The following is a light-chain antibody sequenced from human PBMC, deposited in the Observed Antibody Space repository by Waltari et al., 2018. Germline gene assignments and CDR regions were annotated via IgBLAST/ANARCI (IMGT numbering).Light chain of an antibody. Sequence: DIVMTQSPASLAVSLGERATINCKYRQCVLLGSNNKNYLAWYQQKPGQPPKLLIYWASTRESGVPDRFSGSGSGTHFTLTINSLQAEDVAVYFCQQYYGTPLTFGGGTKVEIK. CDR3: QQYYGTPLT. CDR1: QCVLLGSNNKNY. CDR2: WAS. V-gene: IGKV4-1*01. J-gene: IGKJ4*01.